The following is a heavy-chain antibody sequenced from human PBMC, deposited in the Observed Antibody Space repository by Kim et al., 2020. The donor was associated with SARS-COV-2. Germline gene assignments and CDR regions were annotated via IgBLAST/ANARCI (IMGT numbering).Heavy chain of an antibody. J-gene: IGHJ6*02. CDR3: ARANSKVRGYYGMDV. CDR1: GGSFSGYY. D-gene: IGHD3-10*01. Sequence: SETLSLTCAVYGGSFSGYYWSWIRQPPGKGLEWIGEINHSGSTNYNPSLKSRVTISVDTSKNQFSLKLSSVTAADTAVYYCARANSKVRGYYGMDVWGQGTTVTVSS. CDR2: INHSGST. V-gene: IGHV4-34*01.